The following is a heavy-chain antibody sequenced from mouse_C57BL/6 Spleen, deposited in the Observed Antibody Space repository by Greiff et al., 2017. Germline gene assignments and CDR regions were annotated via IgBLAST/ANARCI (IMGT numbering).Heavy chain of an antibody. J-gene: IGHJ2*01. D-gene: IGHD1-1*01. Sequence: EVQLVESGGGLVQPGGSLSLSCAASGFTFTDYYMSWVRQPPGKALEWLGFIRNKANGYTTEYSASVKGRFTISRDNSQSILYLQMNALRAEDSATYYCARYIYYYGSSYDGGTFYFDYWGQGTTLTVSS. V-gene: IGHV7-3*01. CDR2: IRNKANGYTT. CDR3: ARYIYYYGSSYDGGTFYFDY. CDR1: GFTFTDYY.